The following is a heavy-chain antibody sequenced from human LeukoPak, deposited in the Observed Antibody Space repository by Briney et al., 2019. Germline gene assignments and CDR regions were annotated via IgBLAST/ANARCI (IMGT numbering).Heavy chain of an antibody. CDR2: INAGNGNT. Sequence: ASVKVSCKASGYTFTSYDINWVRQATGQGLEWLGWINAGNGNTKYSQKFQARVTFTRDTSANTAYMELSSLRSEDTTIYFCARVISDCANFNCFKGYFDYWGQGTPVTVSS. J-gene: IGHJ4*01. CDR1: GYTFTSYD. CDR3: ARVISDCANFNCFKGYFDY. V-gene: IGHV1-3*01. D-gene: IGHD5/OR15-5a*01.